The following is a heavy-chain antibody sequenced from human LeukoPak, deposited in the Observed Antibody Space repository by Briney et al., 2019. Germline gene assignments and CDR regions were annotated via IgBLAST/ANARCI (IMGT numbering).Heavy chain of an antibody. J-gene: IGHJ6*03. Sequence: ASVKVSCKASGYTFTGYYMHWVRQAPGQGLEWMGWINPNSGGTNYAQKFQGRVTMTRDTSISTAYMELSRLRSDDTAVYYCARVVVIATNPLDYYYMDVWGKGTTVTVSS. CDR2: INPNSGGT. CDR3: ARVVVIATNPLDYYYMDV. D-gene: IGHD2-21*01. CDR1: GYTFTGYY. V-gene: IGHV1-2*02.